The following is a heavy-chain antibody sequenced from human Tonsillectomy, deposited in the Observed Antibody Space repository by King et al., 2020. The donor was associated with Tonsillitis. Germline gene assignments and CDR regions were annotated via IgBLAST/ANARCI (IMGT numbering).Heavy chain of an antibody. CDR3: ARGRGYSGYNPF. CDR2: IKQDGSEK. CDR1: GFTFSSYW. V-gene: IGHV3-7*01. Sequence: VQLVESRGGLVQPGGSLRLSCAASGFTFSSYWMSWVRQAPRKGLEWVVTIKQDGSEKNYVDSVKGRFTISRDNAKNSLYLQMNSLRAEDTAVYYCARGRGYSGYNPFWGQGTLVTVSS. D-gene: IGHD5-12*01. J-gene: IGHJ4*02.